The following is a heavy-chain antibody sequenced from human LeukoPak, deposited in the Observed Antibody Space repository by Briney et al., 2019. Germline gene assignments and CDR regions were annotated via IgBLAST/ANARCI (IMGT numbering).Heavy chain of an antibody. Sequence: SETLSLTCTVSGGSISSYYWSWIRQPPGKGLEWIGYIYYSGSTYYNPSLKSRVTISVDTSKNQFSLKLSSVTAADTAVYYCARDVFGRAVGVVVTNDAFDIWGQGTMVTVSS. D-gene: IGHD3-22*01. CDR3: ARDVFGRAVGVVVTNDAFDI. CDR2: IYYSGST. J-gene: IGHJ3*02. V-gene: IGHV4-30-4*01. CDR1: GGSISSYY.